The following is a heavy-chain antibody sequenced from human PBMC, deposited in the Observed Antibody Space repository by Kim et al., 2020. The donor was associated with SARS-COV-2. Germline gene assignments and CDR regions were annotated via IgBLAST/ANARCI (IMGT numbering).Heavy chain of an antibody. J-gene: IGHJ4*02. CDR3: ARAGDYYGSSGSLDY. Sequence: PSLKSRVNISVDTSKNQFSLKLSSVTAADTAVYYCARAGDYYGSSGSLDYWGQGTLVTVSS. V-gene: IGHV4-59*01. D-gene: IGHD3-22*01.